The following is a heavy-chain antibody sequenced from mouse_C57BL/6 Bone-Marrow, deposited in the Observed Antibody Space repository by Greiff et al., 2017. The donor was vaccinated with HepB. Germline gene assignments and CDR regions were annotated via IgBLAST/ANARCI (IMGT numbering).Heavy chain of an antibody. Sequence: VQLQQSGTVLARPGASVKMSCKTSGYTFTSYWMHWVKQRPGQGLEWIGAIYPGDGDTNYNGKFKDKATLTADKSSSTAYMQLSSLTSEDSAVYFCARGAYWGQGTLVTVSA. CDR2: IYPGDGDT. CDR3: ARGAY. J-gene: IGHJ3*01. CDR1: GYTFTSYW. V-gene: IGHV1-5*01.